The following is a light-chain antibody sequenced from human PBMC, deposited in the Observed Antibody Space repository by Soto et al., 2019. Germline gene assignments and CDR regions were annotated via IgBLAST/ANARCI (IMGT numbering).Light chain of an antibody. V-gene: IGKV3-20*01. J-gene: IGKJ4*01. Sequence: EIVLTQAPGTLSLSPGERATLSCRASQSVRSSYLAWYQQKPGQAPRLLIYGASSRATGIPDRFSGSGSGTDFTLSSSRLAPEDFAVYYCQHYSSSLTFGGGKKVEIK. CDR3: QHYSSSLT. CDR1: QSVRSSY. CDR2: GAS.